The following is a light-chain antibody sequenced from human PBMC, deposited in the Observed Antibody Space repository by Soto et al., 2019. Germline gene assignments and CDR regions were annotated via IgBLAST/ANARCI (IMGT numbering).Light chain of an antibody. CDR3: QAYDSSLSGDV. CDR2: GYT. V-gene: IGLV1-40*01. J-gene: IGLJ1*01. Sequence: QSVLTQPPSVSGAPGQRVTISCTGSSSNIGAGYDVYWYQQLPGTAPKLLIFGYTSRPSGVPDRFSGSKSGTSASLAITGLQAEDEADYYCQAYDSSLSGDVFGTGTKVTVL. CDR1: SSNIGAGYD.